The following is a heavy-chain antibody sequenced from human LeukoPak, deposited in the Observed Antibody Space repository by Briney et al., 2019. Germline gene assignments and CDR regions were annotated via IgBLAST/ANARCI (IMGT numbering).Heavy chain of an antibody. D-gene: IGHD6-13*01. CDR1: GGSISSYY. CDR3: ARHVESSGWSGSDY. Sequence: SETLSLTCTVSGGSISSYYWSWIRQPPGKGLEWIGCISYSGSTNYNPSLKSRVTISVDTSKNQFSLKLSSVTAADTAVYYCARHVESSGWSGSDYWGQGALVTVSS. J-gene: IGHJ4*02. CDR2: ISYSGST. V-gene: IGHV4-59*08.